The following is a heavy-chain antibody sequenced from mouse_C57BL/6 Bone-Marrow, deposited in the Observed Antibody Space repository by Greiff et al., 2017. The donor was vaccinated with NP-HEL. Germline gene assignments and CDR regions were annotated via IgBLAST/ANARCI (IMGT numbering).Heavy chain of an antibody. V-gene: IGHV1-54*01. CDR3: ARDGDYDEAAWFAY. CDR1: GYAFTNYL. D-gene: IGHD2-4*01. J-gene: IGHJ3*01. Sequence: QVQLQQSGAELVRPGTSVKVSCKASGYAFTNYLIEWVKQRPGQGLEWIGVINPGSGGTNYNEKFKGKATLTADKSSSTAYMQLSSLTSEDSAVYFCARDGDYDEAAWFAYWGQGTLVTVSA. CDR2: INPGSGGT.